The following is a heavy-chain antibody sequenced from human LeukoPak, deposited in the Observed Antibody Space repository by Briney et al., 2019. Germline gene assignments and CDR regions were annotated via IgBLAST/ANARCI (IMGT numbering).Heavy chain of an antibody. J-gene: IGHJ3*02. CDR2: IYPGDSDT. V-gene: IGHV5-51*01. CDR1: GYSFTSYW. Sequence: LGESLKISCKGSGYSFTSYWIGWVRQMPGKGLEWMGIIYPGDSDTRYSPSFQGQVTFSADKSISTAYLQWSSLKASDTAMYYCARQPWNDILTGRDAFDIWGQGTVVTVSS. D-gene: IGHD3-9*01. CDR3: ARQPWNDILTGRDAFDI.